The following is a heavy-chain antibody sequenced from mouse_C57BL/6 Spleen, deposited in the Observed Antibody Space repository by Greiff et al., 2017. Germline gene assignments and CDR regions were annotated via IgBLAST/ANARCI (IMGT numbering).Heavy chain of an antibody. J-gene: IGHJ2*01. V-gene: IGHV5-4*01. Sequence: EVQLVESGGGLVKPGGSLTLSCAASGFTFSSYSMSWVRQTPGKRLEWVATISDGGSYTYYPDHVKGRFTISRDNAKNNRYLQMSHVKSEDTAMYYCAREEDGNALGYWGQGTTLTVSS. D-gene: IGHD2-1*01. CDR3: AREEDGNALGY. CDR2: ISDGGSYT. CDR1: GFTFSSYS.